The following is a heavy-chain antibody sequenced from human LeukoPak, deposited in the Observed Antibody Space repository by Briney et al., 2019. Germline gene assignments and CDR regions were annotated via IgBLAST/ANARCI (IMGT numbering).Heavy chain of an antibody. V-gene: IGHV4-4*08. J-gene: IGHJ5*02. CDR3: ARGFDP. CDR1: GFTVSSNY. CDR2: IYASGNT. Sequence: GSLRLSCAASGFTVSSNYMSWVRQAPGKGLEWIGRIYASGNTNYNPSLKSRVTISVDTSKNQFSLRLSSVTAADTAVYYCARGFDPWGQGTLVTVSS.